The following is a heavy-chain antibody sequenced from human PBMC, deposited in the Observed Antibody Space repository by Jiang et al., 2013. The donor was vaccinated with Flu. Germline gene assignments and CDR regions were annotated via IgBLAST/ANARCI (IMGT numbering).Heavy chain of an antibody. J-gene: IGHJ4*02. CDR1: GYTFTSYY. Sequence: GAEVKKPGASVKVSCKASGYTFTSYYMHWVRQAPGQGLEWMGIINPSGGSTSYAQKFQGRVTMTRDTSTSTVYMELSSLRSEDTAVYYCARDNQNPTYYDYVWGSYPTQGTIDYWGQGTLVTVSS. V-gene: IGHV1-46*01. D-gene: IGHD3-16*02. CDR3: ARDNQNPTYYDYVWGSYPTQGTIDY. CDR2: INPSGGST.